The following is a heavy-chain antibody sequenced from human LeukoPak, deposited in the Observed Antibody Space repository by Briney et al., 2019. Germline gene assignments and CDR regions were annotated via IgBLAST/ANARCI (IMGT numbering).Heavy chain of an antibody. V-gene: IGHV3-7*01. D-gene: IGHD6-13*01. CDR1: GFTFSSYL. CDR3: ARDGLGSSWFMDV. J-gene: IGHJ6*03. Sequence: PGGSLRLSCAASGFTFSSYLMSWVRQAPGKGLEWVANIKNDGSEKYYVDSVKGRFTISRDNAKNSLYLQMNSLRAEDTAVYYCARDGLGSSWFMDVWGKGTTVTISS. CDR2: IKNDGSEK.